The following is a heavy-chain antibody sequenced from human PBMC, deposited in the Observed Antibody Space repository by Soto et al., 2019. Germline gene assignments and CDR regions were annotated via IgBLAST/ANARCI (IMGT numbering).Heavy chain of an antibody. D-gene: IGHD4-4*01. Sequence: LSLTCTVSGGSISTYYWNWIRQPPGKGLESIGYIYYSGSANYSPSLKSRVTISVDTSKNEFSLKLSSVTAADTAVYYCARDMHAGSTHYIDSSGQGPLLTLPS. V-gene: IGHV4-59*01. CDR1: GGSISTYY. J-gene: IGHJ5*01. CDR2: IYYSGSA. CDR3: ARDMHAGSTHYIDS.